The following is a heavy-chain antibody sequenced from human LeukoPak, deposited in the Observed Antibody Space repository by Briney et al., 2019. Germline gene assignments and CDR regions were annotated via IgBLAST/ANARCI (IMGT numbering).Heavy chain of an antibody. D-gene: IGHD6-13*01. CDR3: ASLTAAAPYYYYYMDV. Sequence: GGSLRLSCAASGFTFSSYEMNWVRQAPGKGLEWVSYISSSGSTIYYADSVKGRFTISRDNAKNSLYLKMNSLRAEDTAVYYCASLTAAAPYYYYYMDVWGKGTTVTVSS. V-gene: IGHV3-48*03. CDR1: GFTFSSYE. J-gene: IGHJ6*03. CDR2: ISSSGSTI.